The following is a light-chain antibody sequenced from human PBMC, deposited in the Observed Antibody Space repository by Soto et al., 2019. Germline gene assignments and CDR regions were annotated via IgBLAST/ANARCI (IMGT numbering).Light chain of an antibody. CDR1: QGISNY. V-gene: IGKV1-27*01. CDR2: AAS. Sequence: DIQMPQSPSALSASVGDRVTITCRASQGISNYLAWYQQKPGKVPKLLIYAASTLQSGVPSRFSGSGSGTNFTLTISSLQPEDVATYYCQKYNSAPRTFGQGTRWIS. J-gene: IGKJ1*01. CDR3: QKYNSAPRT.